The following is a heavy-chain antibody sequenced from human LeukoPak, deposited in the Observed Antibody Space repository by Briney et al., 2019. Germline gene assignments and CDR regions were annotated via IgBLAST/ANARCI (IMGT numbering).Heavy chain of an antibody. CDR2: INHSGST. CDR3: ARQARRIVVPAAIRSPFDY. J-gene: IGHJ4*02. Sequence: KPSETLSLTCAVYGGSVSGYYWSWIRQPPGKGLEWIGEINHSGSTNYNPSLKSRATISVDTSKNQFSLKLSSVTAADTAVYYCARQARRIVVPAAIRSPFDYWGQGTLVTVSS. D-gene: IGHD2-2*01. V-gene: IGHV4-34*01. CDR1: GGSVSGYY.